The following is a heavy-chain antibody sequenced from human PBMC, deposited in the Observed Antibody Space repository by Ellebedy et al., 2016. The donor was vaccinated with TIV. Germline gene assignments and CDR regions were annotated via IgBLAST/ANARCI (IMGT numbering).Heavy chain of an antibody. V-gene: IGHV1-24*01. D-gene: IGHD3-10*01. CDR3: ATTITMVRGVISFYAFDI. CDR1: GYTLTDLS. Sequence: ASVKVSCKVSGYTLTDLSMHWVRQAPGKGLEWMGGFDPEDGETIYAQKFQGRVTMTEDTSTDTAYMELSSLRSEDTAVYYCATTITMVRGVISFYAFDIWGQGTMVTVSS. J-gene: IGHJ3*02. CDR2: FDPEDGET.